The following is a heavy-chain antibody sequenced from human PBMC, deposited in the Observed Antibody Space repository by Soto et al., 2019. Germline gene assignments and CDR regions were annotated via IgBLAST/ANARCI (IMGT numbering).Heavy chain of an antibody. J-gene: IGHJ4*02. Sequence: LSVSCAGSVGSVTSSNWWICVRQPPWKGLELLGQISHSVSTDYNPSLKSRVSISVDKSKKRLSLKLSSVTAADTALYYCASADLSHFEYWGQGTMVTVSS. CDR3: ASADLSHFEY. V-gene: IGHV4-4*02. CDR2: ISHSVST. CDR1: VGSVTSSNW.